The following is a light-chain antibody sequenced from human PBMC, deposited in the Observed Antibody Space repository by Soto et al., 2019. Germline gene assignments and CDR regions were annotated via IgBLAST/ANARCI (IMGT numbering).Light chain of an antibody. V-gene: IGKV3-20*01. CDR3: QQYSFVPLT. Sequence: EIVLTQSPGTLSLSPGERATLSCRARQSVAKNFLAWYQRKPGQAPRLLIYGASTRATDIPDRFSGSGSGTDFTLTISRLEPEDFAVYYCQQYSFVPLTFGQGTKVELK. J-gene: IGKJ1*01. CDR1: QSVAKNF. CDR2: GAS.